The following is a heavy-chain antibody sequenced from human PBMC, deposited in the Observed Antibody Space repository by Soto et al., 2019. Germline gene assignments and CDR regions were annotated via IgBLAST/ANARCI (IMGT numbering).Heavy chain of an antibody. J-gene: IGHJ4*02. Sequence: RASVKVSCKASGYTFTSYAMHWVRQAPGQRLEWMGWVNGGNGNTKYSQKFQGRVTITRDTSASTAYMELSSLRSEDTAVYYCARDGAVAGDSNFDYWGQGTLVTVSS. CDR1: GYTFTSYA. CDR3: ARDGAVAGDSNFDY. V-gene: IGHV1-3*01. D-gene: IGHD6-19*01. CDR2: VNGGNGNT.